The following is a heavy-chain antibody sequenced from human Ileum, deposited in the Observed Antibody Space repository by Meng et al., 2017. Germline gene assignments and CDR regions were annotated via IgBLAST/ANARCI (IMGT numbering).Heavy chain of an antibody. CDR2: IIPIFGTA. V-gene: IGHV1-69*06. CDR1: GGTFSSYA. CDR3: ARGASFPWPNWNYSQYYFDY. D-gene: IGHD1-7*01. J-gene: IGHJ4*02. Sequence: SVKVSCKASGGTFSSYAISWVRQAPGQGLEWMGGIIPIFGTANYAQKFQGRVTITADKSTSTAYMELSSLRSEDTAVYYCARGASFPWPNWNYSQYYFDYWGQGTRVTGAS.